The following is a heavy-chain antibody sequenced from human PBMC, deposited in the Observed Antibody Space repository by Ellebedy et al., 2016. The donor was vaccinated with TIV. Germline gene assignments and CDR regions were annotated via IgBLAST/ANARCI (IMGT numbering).Heavy chain of an antibody. CDR3: AKVMRGGYSGYDPRNWFDP. D-gene: IGHD5-12*01. V-gene: IGHV3-23*01. CDR2: ISGSGGST. J-gene: IGHJ5*02. CDR1: GFTFSSYA. Sequence: GGSLRLSXAASGFTFSSYAMSWVRQAPGKGLEWVSAISGSGGSTYYADSVKGRFTISRDNSKNTLYLQMNSLRAEDTAVYYCAKVMRGGYSGYDPRNWFDPWGQGTLVTVSS.